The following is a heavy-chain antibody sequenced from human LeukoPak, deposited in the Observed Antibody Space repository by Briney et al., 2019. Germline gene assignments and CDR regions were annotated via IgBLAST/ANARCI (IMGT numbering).Heavy chain of an antibody. CDR3: ASYSYGYTPSSPFDY. J-gene: IGHJ4*02. CDR1: GFTFSSYA. CDR2: ISYDGSDK. D-gene: IGHD5-18*01. Sequence: GGSLRLSCAASGFTFSSYAMHWVRQAPGKGLEWVAVISYDGSDKYYADSVKGRFTVSRDNSKNTLYLQMNILRAEDTAVYYCASYSYGYTPSSPFDYWGQGTLVTVSS. V-gene: IGHV3-30*04.